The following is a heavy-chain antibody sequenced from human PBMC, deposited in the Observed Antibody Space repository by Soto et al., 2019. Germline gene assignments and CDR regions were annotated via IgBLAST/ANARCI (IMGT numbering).Heavy chain of an antibody. D-gene: IGHD3-3*01. V-gene: IGHV1-69*08. Sequence: QVQLVQSGAEVQKPGSSVKVSCKASGGTFSSYTISWVRQAPGQGLEWMGRLIPILGIANYAQKFQGRVTITADKSTSTAYMELSSLRSEDTAVYYCARDRSGITIFGVATNWFDPWGQGTLVTVSS. CDR1: GGTFSSYT. CDR3: ARDRSGITIFGVATNWFDP. J-gene: IGHJ5*02. CDR2: LIPILGIA.